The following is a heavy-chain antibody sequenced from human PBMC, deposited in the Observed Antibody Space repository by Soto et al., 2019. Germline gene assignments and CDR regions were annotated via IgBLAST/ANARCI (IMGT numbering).Heavy chain of an antibody. CDR3: ASGRTDYYYYMDV. J-gene: IGHJ6*03. CDR1: GGPFSSRCY. D-gene: IGHD1-1*01. V-gene: IGHV4-39*01. Sequence: SIRSSVSGGPFSSRCYWGCIHKPPGKGLEWIGSIYYSGSTYYNPSLKSRVTISVDRSKNQFSLKLTSVTAADTAVYYCASGRTDYYYYMDVWGKGTTVTVSS. CDR2: IYYSGST.